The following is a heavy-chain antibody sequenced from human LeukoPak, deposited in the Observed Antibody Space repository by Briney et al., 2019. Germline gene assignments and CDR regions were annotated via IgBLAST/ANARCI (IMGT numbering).Heavy chain of an antibody. CDR1: GGSFSGYY. D-gene: IGHD3-10*01. V-gene: IGHV4-34*01. J-gene: IGHJ4*02. CDR3: VRDETSGSGAFEY. CDR2: INHSGST. Sequence: SETLSLTCAVYGGSFSGYYWSWIRQPPGKGLEWIGEINHSGSTNYNPSLKSRVTISVDTSKNQLSLKLTSVTAADTAMYYCVRDETSGSGAFEYWGQGTLVTVSS.